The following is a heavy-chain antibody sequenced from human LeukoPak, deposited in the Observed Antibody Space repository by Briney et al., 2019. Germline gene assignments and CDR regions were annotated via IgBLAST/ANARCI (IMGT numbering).Heavy chain of an antibody. J-gene: IGHJ6*02. D-gene: IGHD3-22*01. CDR3: ARWVTMIVGHYGMDV. CDR1: GYTFTVYY. Sequence: ASVKVSCKASGYTFTVYYMHWVRQAPGQGLEWMGWINPNSGGTNYAQKFQGRVTMTRDTSISTAYMELSRLRSDDTAVYYCARWVTMIVGHYGMDVWGQGTTVTVSS. CDR2: INPNSGGT. V-gene: IGHV1-2*02.